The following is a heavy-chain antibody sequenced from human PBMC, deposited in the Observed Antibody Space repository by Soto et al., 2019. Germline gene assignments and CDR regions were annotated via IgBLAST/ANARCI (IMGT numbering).Heavy chain of an antibody. CDR3: AKGMFSSSPAAAGSFDY. J-gene: IGHJ4*02. D-gene: IGHD3-10*01. CDR1: GFTFSSYA. CDR2: IGGTDGKT. V-gene: IGHV3-23*01. Sequence: PGGSLRLSCAASGFTFSSYAMSWVRQALGKGLEWVAAIGGTDGKTYYADSVKGRFTISRDNSENTLYLQMSRLRAEDTAVYFCAKGMFSSSPAAAGSFDYWGQGALVTVSS.